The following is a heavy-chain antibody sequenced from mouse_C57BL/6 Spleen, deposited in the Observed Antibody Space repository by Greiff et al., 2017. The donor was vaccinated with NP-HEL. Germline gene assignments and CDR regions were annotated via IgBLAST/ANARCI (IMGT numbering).Heavy chain of an antibody. J-gene: IGHJ2*01. D-gene: IGHD2-3*01. CDR1: GYAFSSYW. V-gene: IGHV1-80*01. Sequence: VQLQQSGAELVKPGASVKISCKASGYAFSSYWMNWVKQRPGKGLEWIGQIYPGDGDTNYNGKFKGKATLTADKSSSTAYMQLSSLTSEDSAVYFCARLGYENYFDYWGQGTTLTVSS. CDR3: ARLGYENYFDY. CDR2: IYPGDGDT.